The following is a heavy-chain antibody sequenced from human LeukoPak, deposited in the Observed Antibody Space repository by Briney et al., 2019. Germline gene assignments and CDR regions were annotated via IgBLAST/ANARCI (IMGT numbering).Heavy chain of an antibody. Sequence: QPGGSLRLSCAASGFTFSSYAMSWVRQAPGKGLEWVSAISGSGGSTYYADSVKGRFTISRDNSKNTLYLQMNSLRAEDTAVYYCAKDITVIVVEIGAFDIWGQGTMVTVSS. CDR1: GFTFSSYA. D-gene: IGHD3-22*01. CDR3: AKDITVIVVEIGAFDI. CDR2: ISGSGGST. J-gene: IGHJ3*02. V-gene: IGHV3-23*01.